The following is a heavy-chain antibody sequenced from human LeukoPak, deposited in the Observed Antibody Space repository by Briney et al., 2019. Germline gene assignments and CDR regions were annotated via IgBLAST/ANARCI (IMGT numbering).Heavy chain of an antibody. Sequence: ASVKVSCKASGYTFTGYYMHWVRQATGQGLEWMGWMNPNSGGTNYAQKFQGRVTMTRDASISTAYMELSRLRSDDTAVYYCAMSYDSSGYLSPGLFYWGQGTLVTVSS. V-gene: IGHV1-2*02. CDR1: GYTFTGYY. CDR2: MNPNSGGT. J-gene: IGHJ4*02. D-gene: IGHD3-22*01. CDR3: AMSYDSSGYLSPGLFY.